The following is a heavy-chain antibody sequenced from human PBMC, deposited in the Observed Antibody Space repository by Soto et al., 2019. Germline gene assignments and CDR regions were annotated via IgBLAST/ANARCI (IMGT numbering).Heavy chain of an antibody. D-gene: IGHD6-19*01. CDR2: IYGGGTT. CDR3: VQTTGWPGFDF. CDR1: GFDVSSKY. V-gene: IGHV3-53*01. J-gene: IGHJ4*02. Sequence: EVQVVESGGGRIQPGWSLRLSCAASGFDVSSKYMTWVRQAPGKGLEWVSVIYGGGTTYYADSVKGRFTISRDTSKNTLYLQMNSLRAEDTAVYYCVQTTGWPGFDFWGQGTLVTVSS.